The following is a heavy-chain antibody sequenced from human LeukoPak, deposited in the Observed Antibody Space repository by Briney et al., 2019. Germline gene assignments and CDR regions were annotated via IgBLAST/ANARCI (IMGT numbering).Heavy chain of an antibody. V-gene: IGHV4-39*07. D-gene: IGHD4-17*01. CDR1: GGSISSSSYY. CDR3: ARDRYNYGDSHWYFDL. CDR2: IYYSGST. Sequence: PSETLSLTCTVSGGSISSSSYYWGWIRQPPGKGLEWIGSIYYSGSTYYNPSLKSRVTISVDTSKNQFSLKLSSVTAADTAVYYCARDRYNYGDSHWYFDLWGRGTLVTVSS. J-gene: IGHJ2*01.